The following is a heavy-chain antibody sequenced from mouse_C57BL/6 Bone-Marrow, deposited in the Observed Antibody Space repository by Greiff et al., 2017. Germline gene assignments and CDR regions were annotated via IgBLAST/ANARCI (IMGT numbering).Heavy chain of an antibody. CDR1: GYTFTSYW. D-gene: IGHD1-1*01. Sequence: QVQLKQPGAELVKPGASVKLSCKASGYTFTSYWMHWVKQRPGQGLEWIGMIHPNSGSTNYNEKFKSKATLTVDKSSSTAYMQLSSLTSEDSAVYYCARSYGSPNWYFDGWGTGTTVTVSS. CDR2: IHPNSGST. J-gene: IGHJ1*03. CDR3: ARSYGSPNWYFDG. V-gene: IGHV1-64*01.